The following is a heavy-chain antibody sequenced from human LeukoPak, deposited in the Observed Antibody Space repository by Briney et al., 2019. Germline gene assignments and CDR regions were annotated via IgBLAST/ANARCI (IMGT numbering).Heavy chain of an antibody. D-gene: IGHD6-13*01. CDR1: GYTFSTYG. Sequence: ASVEVSCQTSGYTFSTYGLSWVRQAPGQGLEWMGWISAYSGNTNYAQKLQGRVTMTTDTSTSTAYMELRSLRSDDTAVYYCARDGLVMYSSSWYGLDYWGQGTLVTVSS. CDR2: ISAYSGNT. CDR3: ARDGLVMYSSSWYGLDY. V-gene: IGHV1-18*01. J-gene: IGHJ4*02.